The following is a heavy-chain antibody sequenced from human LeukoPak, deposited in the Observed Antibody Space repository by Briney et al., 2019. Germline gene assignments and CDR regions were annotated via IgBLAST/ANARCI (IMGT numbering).Heavy chain of an antibody. V-gene: IGHV4-30-4*08. D-gene: IGHD5-18*01. J-gene: IGHJ5*02. CDR2: IYYSGST. Sequence: SETLSLTCTVSGGSISSGDYYWSWIRQPPGKGLEWIGYIYYSGSTYYNPSLKSRVTISVDTSKNQFSLKLSSVTAEDTAVYYCARDEYSYGLNWFDPWGQGTLVTVSS. CDR1: GGSISSGDYY. CDR3: ARDEYSYGLNWFDP.